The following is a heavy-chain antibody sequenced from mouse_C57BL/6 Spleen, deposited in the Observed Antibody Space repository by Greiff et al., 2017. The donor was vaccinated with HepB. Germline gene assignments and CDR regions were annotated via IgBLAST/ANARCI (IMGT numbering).Heavy chain of an antibody. Sequence: EVQRVESGGGLVKPGGSLKLSCAASGFTFSSYAMSWVRQTPEKRLEWVATISDGGSYTYYPDNVKGRFTISRDNAKNNLYLQMSHLKSEDTAMYYCARLYYGSSFDYWGQGTTLTVSS. CDR1: GFTFSSYA. J-gene: IGHJ2*01. CDR2: ISDGGSYT. CDR3: ARLYYGSSFDY. V-gene: IGHV5-4*01. D-gene: IGHD1-1*01.